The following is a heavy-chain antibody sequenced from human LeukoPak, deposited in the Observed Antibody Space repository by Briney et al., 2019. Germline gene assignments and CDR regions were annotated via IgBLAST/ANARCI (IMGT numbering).Heavy chain of an antibody. Sequence: SGESLRLSCAASGLTFSNYDMHWVRQATGKGLEWVSAIGTAGDTYYQGSVRGRFTMSRENAKNSLYLQMNSLTAGDTAVYYCARGADTHFDYWGQGILVTVSS. CDR1: GLTFSNYD. V-gene: IGHV3-13*04. CDR3: ARGADTHFDY. D-gene: IGHD2-15*01. CDR2: IGTAGDT. J-gene: IGHJ4*02.